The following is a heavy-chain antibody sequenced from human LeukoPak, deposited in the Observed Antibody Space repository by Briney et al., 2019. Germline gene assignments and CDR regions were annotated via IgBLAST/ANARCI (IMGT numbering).Heavy chain of an antibody. J-gene: IGHJ3*02. Sequence: SETLSLTCAVSDDAFSSHYWTWIRQPPGKGLEWIGDISYIGSTNYDPSLKSRVTISIDTSKNQFYLKLSSVTAADTAVYYCARDLVTVTKGFDIWGQGTMVSVSS. V-gene: IGHV4-59*11. D-gene: IGHD4-17*01. CDR1: DDAFSSHY. CDR2: ISYIGST. CDR3: ARDLVTVTKGFDI.